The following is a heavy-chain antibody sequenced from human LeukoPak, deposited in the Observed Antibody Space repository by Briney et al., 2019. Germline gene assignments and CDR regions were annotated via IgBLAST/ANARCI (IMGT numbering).Heavy chain of an antibody. V-gene: IGHV4-39*01. J-gene: IGHJ4*02. CDR1: GGSISSSSYY. CDR2: IYYSGST. CDR3: AKYHSSNWRVDY. D-gene: IGHD1-1*01. Sequence: SETLSLTCTVSGGSISSSSYYWGWIRQPPGKGLEWIGSIYYSGSTYYNPSLKSRVTISVDTSKNQFSLKLSSVTAADTAVYYCAKYHSSNWRVDYWGQGTLVTVSS.